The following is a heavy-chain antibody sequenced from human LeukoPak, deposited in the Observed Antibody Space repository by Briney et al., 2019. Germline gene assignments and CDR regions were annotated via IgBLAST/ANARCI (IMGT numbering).Heavy chain of an antibody. D-gene: IGHD6-13*01. CDR1: GFTFSSYA. J-gene: IGHJ4*02. V-gene: IGHV3-23*01. CDR3: AKGSSSWYYFDY. CDR2: ISDRGGNT. Sequence: GGSLRLSCAASGFTFSSYAMSWVRQAPGKGLEWVSTISDRGGNTYYADSVKGRFTISRDNSKNTLYLQMNSLRAEDTAVYYCAKGSSSWYYFDYWGQGTLVTVSS.